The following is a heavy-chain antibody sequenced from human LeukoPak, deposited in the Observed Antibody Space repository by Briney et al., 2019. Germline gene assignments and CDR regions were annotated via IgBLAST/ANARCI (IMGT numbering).Heavy chain of an antibody. CDR3: AREGIAAAGRFDP. D-gene: IGHD6-13*01. J-gene: IGHJ5*02. CDR2: IYYSGST. V-gene: IGHV4-59*01. CDR1: GGSISSYY. Sequence: PSETLSLTCTVSGGSISSYYWSWIRQPPGKGLEWIGYIYYSGSTNYNPSLKSRVTISVDTSKNQFSLKLSSVTAADTAVYYCAREGIAAAGRFDPWGQGTLVTVSS.